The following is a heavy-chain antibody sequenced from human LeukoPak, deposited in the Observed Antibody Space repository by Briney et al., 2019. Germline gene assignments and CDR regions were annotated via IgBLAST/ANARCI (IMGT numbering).Heavy chain of an antibody. Sequence: PSVKVSCKASGYSFTGYYMHWVRQAPGQGPEWMGWIFPNSGDTHYAQKFQGRVSMTRDTSISTAYMELNRLTSDDTAIYYCARAEGSGYYQGRDYWGQGTLVTVSS. V-gene: IGHV1-2*02. CDR2: IFPNSGDT. CDR1: GYSFTGYY. D-gene: IGHD3-22*01. J-gene: IGHJ4*02. CDR3: ARAEGSGYYQGRDY.